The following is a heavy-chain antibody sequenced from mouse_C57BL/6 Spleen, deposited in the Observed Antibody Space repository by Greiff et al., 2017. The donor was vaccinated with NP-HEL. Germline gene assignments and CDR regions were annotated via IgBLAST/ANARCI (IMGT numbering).Heavy chain of an antibody. Sequence: QVQLQQSGAELARPGASVKLSCKASGYTFTSYGISWVKQRTGQGLEWIGEIYPRSGNTYYNEKFKGKATLTADKSSSTAYMELRSLTSEDSAVYFCARLYYGSSYDAMDYWGQGTSVTVSS. CDR1: GYTFTSYG. CDR2: IYPRSGNT. V-gene: IGHV1-81*01. CDR3: ARLYYGSSYDAMDY. D-gene: IGHD1-1*01. J-gene: IGHJ4*01.